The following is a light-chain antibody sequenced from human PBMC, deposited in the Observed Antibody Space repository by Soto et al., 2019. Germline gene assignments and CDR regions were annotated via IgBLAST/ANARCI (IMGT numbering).Light chain of an antibody. Sequence: SYELTQPPSVSVSPGQTASITCSGDKLGDKYACWYQQKPGQSPVLVIYQDSKRPSGIPERSSGSNSGNTATLTISGTQAMDEADYYCQAWDSSVVFGGGTKVTVL. CDR3: QAWDSSVV. CDR1: KLGDKY. CDR2: QDS. V-gene: IGLV3-1*01. J-gene: IGLJ2*01.